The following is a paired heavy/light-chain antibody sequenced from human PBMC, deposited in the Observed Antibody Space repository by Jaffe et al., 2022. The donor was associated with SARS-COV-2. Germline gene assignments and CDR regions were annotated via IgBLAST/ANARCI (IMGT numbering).Heavy chain of an antibody. J-gene: IGHJ5*02. Sequence: QLQLQESGPGLVRPSETLSLTCTVSGDSLSSSTYSWGWIRQPPGKGLEWIGPFYYSGTTYYNPSLRGRVTVSVDTSKNQFSLKVNSVTAADTAVYYCARGLKRGENWFDPWGQGTLVTVSS. CDR2: FYYSGTT. CDR1: GDSLSSSTYS. D-gene: IGHD3-10*01. V-gene: IGHV4-39*01. CDR3: ARGLKRGENWFDP.
Light chain of an antibody. J-gene: IGLJ2*01. CDR2: DVS. CDR3: CSYAGSYIWL. CDR1: SSDVGGYNY. Sequence: QSALTQPRSVSGSPGQSVTISCIGSSSDVGGYNYVSWYQQQPGKAPKLIIYDVSRWPSGVPDRFSGSKSGNTASLTISGLQAEDEADYYCCSYAGSYIWLFGGGTKLTVL. V-gene: IGLV2-11*01.